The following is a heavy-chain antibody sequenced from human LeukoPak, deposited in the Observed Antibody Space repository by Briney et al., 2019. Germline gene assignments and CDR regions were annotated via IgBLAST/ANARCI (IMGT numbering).Heavy chain of an antibody. CDR3: ARGLISGDYSKSFEY. V-gene: IGHV4-34*01. Sequence: PSETLSLTCAVYGGSFSGYYWRWIPQPPGKGLEWIGEMNHSGSTSHNPSLKSRVTISVDTSKNQFSLKVTSVTAADTAVYYCARGLISGDYSKSFEYWGQGTLVTVSS. D-gene: IGHD4-11*01. CDR1: GGSFSGYY. J-gene: IGHJ4*02. CDR2: MNHSGST.